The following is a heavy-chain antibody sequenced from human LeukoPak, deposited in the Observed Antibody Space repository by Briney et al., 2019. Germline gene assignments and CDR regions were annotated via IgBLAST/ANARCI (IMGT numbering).Heavy chain of an antibody. Sequence: SETLSLTCTVSGGSISSYYWSWIRQPPGKGLEWIGYIYYSGSTNYNPSLKSRVTISVDTSKNQFSLKLSSVTAADTAVYYCARDRYSGYGVTAHWYFDLWGRGTLVTVSS. D-gene: IGHD5-12*01. CDR3: ARDRYSGYGVTAHWYFDL. J-gene: IGHJ2*01. V-gene: IGHV4-59*01. CDR2: IYYSGST. CDR1: GGSISSYY.